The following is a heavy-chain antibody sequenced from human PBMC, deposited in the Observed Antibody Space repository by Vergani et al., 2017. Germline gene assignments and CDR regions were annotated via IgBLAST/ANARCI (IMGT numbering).Heavy chain of an antibody. J-gene: IGHJ6*02. CDR2: ISSSSSTI. Sequence: EVQLVESGGGLVQPGGSLRLSCAASGFTFSSYSMNWVRQAPGKGLEWVSYISSSSSTIYYADSVKGRFTISRDNAKNSLYLQMNSLRAEDTAVYYCARDYRAYYYDSSGYFAHYYYYGMDVWGQGTTVTVSS. V-gene: IGHV3-48*01. D-gene: IGHD3-22*01. CDR3: ARDYRAYYYDSSGYFAHYYYYGMDV. CDR1: GFTFSSYS.